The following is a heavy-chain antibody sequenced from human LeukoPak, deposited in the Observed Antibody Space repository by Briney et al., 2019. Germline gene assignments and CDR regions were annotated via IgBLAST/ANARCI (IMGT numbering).Heavy chain of an antibody. V-gene: IGHV1-69*04. CDR1: GGTFSSYA. J-gene: IGHJ4*02. Sequence: ASVTVSCKASGGTFSSYAISWVRQAPGQGLEWMGRIIPILGIANYAQKFQGRVTITADKSTSTAYMELSSLRSEDTAVYYCARVGDSSSGSAAFDYWGQGTLVTVSS. CDR2: IIPILGIA. D-gene: IGHD6-6*01. CDR3: ARVGDSSSGSAAFDY.